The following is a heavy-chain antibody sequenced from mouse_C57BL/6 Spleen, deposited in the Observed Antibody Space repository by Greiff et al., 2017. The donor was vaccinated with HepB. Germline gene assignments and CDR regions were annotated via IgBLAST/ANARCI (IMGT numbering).Heavy chain of an antibody. CDR1: GYTFTDYN. D-gene: IGHD1-1*01. CDR2: INPNNGGT. CDR3: ARSKDYYGSRWYFDV. V-gene: IGHV1-18*01. J-gene: IGHJ1*03. Sequence: VQLKQSGPELVKPGASVKIPCKASGYTFTDYNMDWVKQSHGKSLEWIGDINPNNGGTIYNQKFKGKATLTVDKSSSTAYMELRSLTSEDTAVYDCARSKDYYGSRWYFDVWGTGTTVTVSS.